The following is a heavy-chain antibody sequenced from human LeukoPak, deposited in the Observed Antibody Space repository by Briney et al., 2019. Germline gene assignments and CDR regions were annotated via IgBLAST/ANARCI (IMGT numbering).Heavy chain of an antibody. V-gene: IGHV4-59*01. CDR1: GGSISSYY. CDR2: IYYSGST. D-gene: IGHD2-15*01. CDR3: ARAVDSSGGSCYLNWFDP. J-gene: IGHJ5*02. Sequence: SETLSLTCTVSGGSISSYYWSWIRQPPGKGLEWIGYIYYSGSTNYNPSLKSRVTISVDTSKNQFSLKLSSVTAADTAVYYCARAVDSSGGSCYLNWFDPWGQGTLVTVSS.